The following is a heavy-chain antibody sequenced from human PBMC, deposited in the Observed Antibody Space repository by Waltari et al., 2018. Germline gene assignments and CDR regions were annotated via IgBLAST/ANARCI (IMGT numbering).Heavy chain of an antibody. CDR2: IDRSGNT. CDR3: ARSPRLGVGSYQFDS. CDR1: SGSLSNYY. D-gene: IGHD3-10*01. Sequence: QVQLQQWGAGLLKPSETLSLTCAVSSGSLSNYYWNWIRQTPGKGLEWIGDIDRSGNTNYNASLMSRLTISRDISKSHFSLRLESVTAADTAVYYCARSPRLGVGSYQFDSWGQGTLVTVSS. V-gene: IGHV4-34*01. J-gene: IGHJ4*02.